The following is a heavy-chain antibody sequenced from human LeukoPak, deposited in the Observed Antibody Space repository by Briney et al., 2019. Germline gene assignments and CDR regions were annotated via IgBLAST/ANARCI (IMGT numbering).Heavy chain of an antibody. V-gene: IGHV3-33*01. CDR3: VGDRDNHYFDF. CDR2: IWYDGSNK. D-gene: IGHD5-24*01. J-gene: IGHJ4*02. Sequence: GGSQRLSCAASRFTFRNYGMHWVRQAPGKGLEWVAVIWYDGSNKYYADSVKGRFTISRDNSKNTLYLQMNSLRAEDTATYYCVGDRDNHYFDFWGQGTLVTVSS. CDR1: RFTFRNYG.